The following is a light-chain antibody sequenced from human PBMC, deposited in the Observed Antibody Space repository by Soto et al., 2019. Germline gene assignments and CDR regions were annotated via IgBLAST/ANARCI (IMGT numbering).Light chain of an antibody. Sequence: QAVVTQPPSASGTPGQRVTISCSGSSSNIGTNYVYWYKQLPGTAPKLLIYCNDQRPSGVPDRLSGSKSGTSASLAISGLRSEYEADYYCATRDNSLSRWVFGGGTKLTVL. J-gene: IGLJ3*02. V-gene: IGLV1-47*02. CDR3: ATRDNSLSRWV. CDR1: SSNIGTNY. CDR2: CND.